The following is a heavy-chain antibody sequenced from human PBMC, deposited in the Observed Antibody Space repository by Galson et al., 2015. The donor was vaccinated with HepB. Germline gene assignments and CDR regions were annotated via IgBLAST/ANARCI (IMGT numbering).Heavy chain of an antibody. V-gene: IGHV1-18*01. CDR3: ARARYSSSPPGY. J-gene: IGHJ4*02. CDR1: GYTFSNYG. D-gene: IGHD6-6*01. Sequence: SVKVSCKASGYTFSNYGISWVRQAPGQGLEWMGWISVYNGNTNYTQRFQGRVTMTTDTSTKTAYMELRSLRSDDTAVYYCARARYSSSPPGYWGQGTLVTVSS. CDR2: ISVYNGNT.